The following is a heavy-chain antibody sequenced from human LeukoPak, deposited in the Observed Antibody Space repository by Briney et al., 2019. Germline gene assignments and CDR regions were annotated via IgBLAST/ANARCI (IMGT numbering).Heavy chain of an antibody. Sequence: GESLKISCKASSYSFTDYWIGWVRQMPGQGLEWMGIVYPAGSQTIYSPSFQGQVTISADKSISTAYLQWSSLKASDTAMYYCARLIVGATGAFDIWGQGTMVTVSS. CDR1: SYSFTDYW. D-gene: IGHD1-26*01. CDR3: ARLIVGATGAFDI. CDR2: VYPAGSQT. J-gene: IGHJ3*02. V-gene: IGHV5-51*01.